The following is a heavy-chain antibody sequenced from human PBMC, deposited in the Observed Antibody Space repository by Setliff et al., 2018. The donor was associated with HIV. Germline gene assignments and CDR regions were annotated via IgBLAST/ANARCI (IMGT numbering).Heavy chain of an antibody. Sequence: SETLSLTCTVSGGSISSTSYYWGWIRQPPGTGLEWIGSISSSGNTYYNPSLRSRVTISLDTSKNQFSLKLSSVTAADTAVYYCATRPRIAARPFDYWGQGMLVTVSS. V-gene: IGHV4-39*07. J-gene: IGHJ4*02. D-gene: IGHD6-6*01. CDR1: GGSISSTSYY. CDR3: ATRPRIAARPFDY. CDR2: ISSSGNT.